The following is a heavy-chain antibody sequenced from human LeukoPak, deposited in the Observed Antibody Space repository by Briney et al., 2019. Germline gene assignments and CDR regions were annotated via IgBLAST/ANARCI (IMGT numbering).Heavy chain of an antibody. J-gene: IGHJ3*02. CDR3: ARNYGDQSDAFDI. CDR2: INHSGST. Sequence: PSETLSLTCAVYGGSFSDYYWSWIRQPPGKGLEWIGEINHSGSTNYNPSLKSRVTISVDTSKNQFSLKLSSVTAADTAVYYCARNYGDQSDAFDIWGQGTMVTVSS. D-gene: IGHD4-17*01. CDR1: GGSFSDYY. V-gene: IGHV4-34*01.